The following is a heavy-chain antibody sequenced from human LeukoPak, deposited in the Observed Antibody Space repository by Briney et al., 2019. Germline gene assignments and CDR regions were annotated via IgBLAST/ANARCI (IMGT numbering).Heavy chain of an antibody. D-gene: IGHD3-3*01. CDR1: GDSISSGGYY. CDR3: ARDVSGYYTFDS. V-gene: IGHV4-31*03. CDR2: IYHNGYT. J-gene: IGHJ4*02. Sequence: SETLSLTCTVSGDSISSGGYYWTWIRQRPGKGLEWIGYIYHNGYTYIDPSLKGRLILSVDTADNQFSPSLRSVTAADTATYFCARDVSGYYTFDSWGQGVLVTVSS.